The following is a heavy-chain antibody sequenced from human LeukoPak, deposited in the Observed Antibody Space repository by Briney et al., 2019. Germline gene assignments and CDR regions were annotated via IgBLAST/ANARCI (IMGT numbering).Heavy chain of an antibody. CDR1: GYTFTIYY. J-gene: IGHJ3*01. CDR3: ARIQGWTYYGSGSQT. Sequence: GASVTVSCKASGYTFTIYYMHWVRQAPGQGLEWMGVINPSGGSTSYAQKFQGRVTMTRDMSTSTVYMELSSLRSEDTAVYYCARIQGWTYYGSGSQTWGQGTMVTVSS. V-gene: IGHV1-46*01. CDR2: INPSGGST. D-gene: IGHD3-10*01.